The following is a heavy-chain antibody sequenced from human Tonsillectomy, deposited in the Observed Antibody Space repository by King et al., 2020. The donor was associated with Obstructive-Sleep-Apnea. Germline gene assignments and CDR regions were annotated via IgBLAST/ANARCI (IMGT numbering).Heavy chain of an antibody. J-gene: IGHJ4*02. Sequence: VQLQESGPGLVKPSETLSLTCTVSGGSISSYYWSWIRQPPGKGLEWIGYIYYSGSTNYNPSLKSRVTISVDTSKNQFSLKLSSVPAADTAVYYCARGGGGQGVGFDYWGQGTLVTVSS. CDR3: ARGGGGQGVGFDY. D-gene: IGHD1-26*01. CDR2: IYYSGST. CDR1: GGSISSYY. V-gene: IGHV4-59*01.